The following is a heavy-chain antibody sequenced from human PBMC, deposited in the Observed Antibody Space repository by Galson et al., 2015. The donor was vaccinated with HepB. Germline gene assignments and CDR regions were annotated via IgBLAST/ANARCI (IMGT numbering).Heavy chain of an antibody. D-gene: IGHD4-23*01. V-gene: IGHV1-3*01. CDR1: GYTFTSYA. CDR3: ARVLLGYGGNSHYYYGMDV. CDR2: INAGNGNT. Sequence: SVKVSCKASGYTFTSYAMHWVRQAPGQRLEWMGWINAGNGNTKYSQKFQGRVTITRDTSASTAYMELSSLRSEDTAVYYCARVLLGYGGNSHYYYGMDVWGQGTTVTVSS. J-gene: IGHJ6*02.